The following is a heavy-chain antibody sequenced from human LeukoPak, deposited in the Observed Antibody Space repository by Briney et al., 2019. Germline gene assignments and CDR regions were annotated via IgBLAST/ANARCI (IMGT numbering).Heavy chain of an antibody. CDR1: GDSVSNNDGA. Sequence: SQTLSLTCAISGDSVSNNDGAWNWIRQSPSRGLEWLGRTYYRSQWYNDYARSVMSRISVDLDTSKNQFSLQLRSVTPDDTAVYYCAGGYAFDVWGQGTTVIVSS. J-gene: IGHJ3*01. CDR2: TYYRSQWYN. V-gene: IGHV6-1*01. CDR3: AGGYAFDV.